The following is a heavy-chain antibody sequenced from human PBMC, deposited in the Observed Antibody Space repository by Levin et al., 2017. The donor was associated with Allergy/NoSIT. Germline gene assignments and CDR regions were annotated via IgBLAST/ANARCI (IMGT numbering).Heavy chain of an antibody. Sequence: SETLSLTCAVYGGSFSGYYWSWIRQPPGKGLEWIGEINHSGSTNYNPSLKSRVTISVDTSKNQFSLKLSSVTAADTAVYYCARVLRVGSSDNAFDSWGQGTMVTVSS. J-gene: IGHJ3*02. V-gene: IGHV4-34*01. D-gene: IGHD6-13*01. CDR2: INHSGST. CDR1: GGSFSGYY. CDR3: ARVLRVGSSDNAFDS.